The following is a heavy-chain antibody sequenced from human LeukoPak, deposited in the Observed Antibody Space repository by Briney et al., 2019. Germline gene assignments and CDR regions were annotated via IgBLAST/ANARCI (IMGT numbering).Heavy chain of an antibody. J-gene: IGHJ4*02. D-gene: IGHD1-1*01. Sequence: GGTLRLSCAASGFIFSSHGMNWVRQAPGKGLEWVSGISPSGDATFYADSVKGRFTISRDNSKNTVYLQMDSLRFEDAAVYYCAQDLAYIRFDSWGQGTLVTVSS. V-gene: IGHV3-23*01. CDR2: ISPSGDAT. CDR3: AQDLAYIRFDS. CDR1: GFIFSSHG.